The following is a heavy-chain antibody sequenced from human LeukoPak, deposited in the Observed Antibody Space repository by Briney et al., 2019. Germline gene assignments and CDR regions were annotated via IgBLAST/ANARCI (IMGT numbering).Heavy chain of an antibody. CDR1: GGSISSGGYY. CDR2: IYYSGST. Sequence: SQTLSLTCTVSGGSISSGGYYWSWIRQHPGKGLEWIGYIYYSGSTYYNPSLKSRVTISVDTSKNQFSLKLSSVTAADTAVYYCARASDSGEFYTKWFDPWGQGTLVTVSS. V-gene: IGHV4-31*03. D-gene: IGHD3-22*01. CDR3: ARASDSGEFYTKWFDP. J-gene: IGHJ5*02.